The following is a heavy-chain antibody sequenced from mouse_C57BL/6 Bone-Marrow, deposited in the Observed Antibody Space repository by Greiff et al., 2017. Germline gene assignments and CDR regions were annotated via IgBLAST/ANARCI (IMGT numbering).Heavy chain of an antibody. CDR2: ILPGSGST. CDR1: GYTFTGYW. CDR3: ARSGMDYGSSYAWYFDV. V-gene: IGHV1-9*01. D-gene: IGHD1-1*01. Sequence: VQLQESGAELMKPGASVKLSCKATGYTFTGYWIEWVKQRPGHGLEWIGEILPGSGSTNYNEKFKGKATFTADTSSNTAYMQLSSLTTEDSAIYYCARSGMDYGSSYAWYFDVWGTGTTVTVSS. J-gene: IGHJ1*03.